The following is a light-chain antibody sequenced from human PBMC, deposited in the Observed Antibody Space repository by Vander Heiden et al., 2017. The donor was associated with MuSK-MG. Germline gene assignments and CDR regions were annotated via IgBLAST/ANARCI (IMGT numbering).Light chain of an antibody. J-gene: IGKJ5*01. CDR2: AAS. Sequence: DIQSSQTPPSLSASARDRVTTTCRANKSISSYLDWYQQKPGKAPQLLIYAASSLQSGVPSRFSGSGSGTDFTLTISSLQAEDVGTYYCQQGYSTLSFGQGTQLEIK. V-gene: IGKV1-39*01. CDR3: QQGYSTLS. CDR1: KSISSY.